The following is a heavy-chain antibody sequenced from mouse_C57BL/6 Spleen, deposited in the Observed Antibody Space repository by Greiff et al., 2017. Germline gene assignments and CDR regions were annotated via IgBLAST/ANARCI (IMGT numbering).Heavy chain of an antibody. J-gene: IGHJ4*01. CDR3: ARSPYDYAMDY. CDR2: IDPSDSYT. D-gene: IGHD2-3*01. Sequence: VQLQQPGAELVRPGTSVKLSCKASGYTFTSYWMHWVKQRPGQGLEWIGVIDPSDSYTNYNQKFKGKATLTVDTSSSTAYMQLSSLTSEDSAVYYCARSPYDYAMDYWGKGTSVTVSS. CDR1: GYTFTSYW. V-gene: IGHV1-59*01.